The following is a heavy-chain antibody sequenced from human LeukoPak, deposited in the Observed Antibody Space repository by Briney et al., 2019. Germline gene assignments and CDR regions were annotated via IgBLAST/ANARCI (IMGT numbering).Heavy chain of an antibody. CDR2: ISYDGSNK. CDR3: ARGVYYPLYYYYYYMDV. V-gene: IGHV3-30*03. Sequence: PGGSLRLSCAASGFTFSSYGMHWVRQAPGKGLEWVAVISYDGSNKYYADSVKGRFTISRDNSKNTLYLQMNSLRAEDTAVYYCARGVYYPLYYYYYYMDVWGKGTTVTISS. D-gene: IGHD3-10*01. J-gene: IGHJ6*03. CDR1: GFTFSSYG.